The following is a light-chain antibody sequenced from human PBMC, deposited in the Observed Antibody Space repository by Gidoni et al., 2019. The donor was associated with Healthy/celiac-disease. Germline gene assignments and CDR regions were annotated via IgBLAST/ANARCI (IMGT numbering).Light chain of an antibody. Sequence: IVLTHSPGTLSLSPGERATLSCRASQSVSSSYLAWYQQKPGQAPRLLIYGASSRATGIPDRFSGSGSGTDFTLTISRLEPEDFAVYYCQQYGSSPHTFGQGTKLEIK. CDR1: QSVSSSY. CDR3: QQYGSSPHT. J-gene: IGKJ2*01. V-gene: IGKV3-20*01. CDR2: GAS.